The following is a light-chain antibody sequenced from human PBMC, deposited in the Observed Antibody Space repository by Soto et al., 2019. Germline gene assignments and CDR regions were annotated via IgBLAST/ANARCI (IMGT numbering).Light chain of an antibody. CDR3: KQLNTYRIT. V-gene: IGKV1-9*01. J-gene: IGKJ5*01. CDR1: QGISNY. Sequence: DIQLTQSPSFLSASVGDRVTITCRASQGISNYLAWYQQKPGKAPKLLIYAASTLQSGVPSRFSGSGSGTEFPLTISSLQPEDFATYSCKQLNTYRITFGKGTRLEIK. CDR2: AAS.